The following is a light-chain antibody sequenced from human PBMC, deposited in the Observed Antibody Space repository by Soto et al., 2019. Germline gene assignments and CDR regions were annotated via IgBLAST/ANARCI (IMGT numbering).Light chain of an antibody. CDR3: AAWDDSLNGVV. CDR2: SGN. CDR1: SSNVGSYT. V-gene: IGLV1-44*01. Sequence: QPVLTQPPSASGTPGQRVTISCSGSSSNVGSYTVYWYQQLPGTAPKVLIYSGNRRPSGVPARFSGSKSGTSASLAISGLQSEDEADYYCAAWDDSLNGVVFGGGTQLTFL. J-gene: IGLJ2*01.